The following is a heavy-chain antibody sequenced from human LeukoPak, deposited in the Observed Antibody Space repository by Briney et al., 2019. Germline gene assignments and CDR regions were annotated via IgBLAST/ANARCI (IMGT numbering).Heavy chain of an antibody. V-gene: IGHV1-18*01. Sequence: ASVKVSCKASGYTFTSYGISWVRQAPGQGLEWMGWIGAYNGNTNYAQKFQGRVTMTTDTSTSTAYMELRSLRSDDTAVYYCALYDSRGYPARFDYWGQGTLVTVSS. D-gene: IGHD3-22*01. CDR3: ALYDSRGYPARFDY. J-gene: IGHJ4*02. CDR2: IGAYNGNT. CDR1: GYTFTSYG.